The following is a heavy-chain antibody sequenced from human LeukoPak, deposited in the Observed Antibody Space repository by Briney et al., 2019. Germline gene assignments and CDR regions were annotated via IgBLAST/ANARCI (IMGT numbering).Heavy chain of an antibody. CDR3: AKDRIVGATTSYDYFDY. V-gene: IGHV3-23*01. Sequence: GGSLRLSCAASGFTFSSYAMSWVRQAPGKGLEWVSAISGSGVTTYYADSVKGRFTISRDNSKNTLYLQMNSLRVEDTAVYYCAKDRIVGATTSYDYFDYWDQGTLVTVSS. CDR2: ISGSGVTT. CDR1: GFTFSSYA. J-gene: IGHJ4*02. D-gene: IGHD1-26*01.